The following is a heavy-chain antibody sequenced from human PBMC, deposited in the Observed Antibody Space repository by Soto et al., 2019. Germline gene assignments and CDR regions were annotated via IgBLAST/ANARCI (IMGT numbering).Heavy chain of an antibody. CDR2: IYYSGST. J-gene: IGHJ4*02. Sequence: SETLSLTWTVSAGFISSGAWSWIRLLLGKGMEWIGYIYYSGSTNYNPSLRSRLTVSVDTSTNQFSLTLSSETAADTAVYYCAKHTMTGGGYGARTDSSSYWGQGTLVPVSS. CDR1: AGFISSGA. V-gene: IGHV4-59*08. D-gene: IGHD5-12*01. CDR3: AKHTMTGGGYGARTDSSSY.